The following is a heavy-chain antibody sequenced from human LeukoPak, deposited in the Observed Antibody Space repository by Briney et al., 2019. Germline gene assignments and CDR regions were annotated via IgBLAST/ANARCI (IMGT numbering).Heavy chain of an antibody. CDR2: IDHRGDT. V-gene: IGHV4-34*01. Sequence: PSETLSLTCAVYGGSFGGYYWSWIRQSPGKGLEWIAEIDHRGDTNYNPSVKSRVTISVDTSKSQFSLKVRSLSAADTAVYYCARGATISETGYFDFWGQGILVTVSS. CDR3: ARGATISETGYFDF. J-gene: IGHJ4*03. CDR1: GGSFGGYY. D-gene: IGHD5-24*01.